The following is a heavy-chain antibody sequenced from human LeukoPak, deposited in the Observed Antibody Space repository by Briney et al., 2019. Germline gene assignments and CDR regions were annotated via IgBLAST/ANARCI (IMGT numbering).Heavy chain of an antibody. CDR2: IIPIFGTA. Sequence: SVKVSCKASGGTFNSYAISWVRQAPGQGLEWMGGIIPIFGTANYAQKFQGRVTITADESTSTAYMELSSLRSEDTAVYYCASLGYCSSTSCYEHYWGQGTLVTVSS. J-gene: IGHJ4*02. D-gene: IGHD2-2*01. CDR1: GGTFNSYA. V-gene: IGHV1-69*13. CDR3: ASLGYCSSTSCYEHY.